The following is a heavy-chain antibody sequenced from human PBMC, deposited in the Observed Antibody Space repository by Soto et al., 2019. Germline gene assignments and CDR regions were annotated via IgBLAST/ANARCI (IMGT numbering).Heavy chain of an antibody. CDR3: ARVGDHTTA. CDR1: GRTFSRYA. Sequence: QVQLVQSGAEVQKPGSSVKVSCTASGRTFSRYAINWVRQAPAQGLEWMGGIIPMCGTTNYAQKFQGRIPITADDPTSAAHMELTNLKSEDTAVYFCARVGDHTTAWGQVTLVTVSS. V-gene: IGHV1-69*01. CDR2: IIPMCGTT. J-gene: IGHJ4*02. D-gene: IGHD3-16*01.